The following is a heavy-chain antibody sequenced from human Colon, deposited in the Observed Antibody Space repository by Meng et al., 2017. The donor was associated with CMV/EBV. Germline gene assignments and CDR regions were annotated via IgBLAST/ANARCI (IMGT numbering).Heavy chain of an antibody. CDR3: ASGSCTSTSCYTGYFDL. CDR1: GDTFSGHY. Sequence: ASVKVSCKASGDTFSGHYIHWVRQAPGQGLEWMGWIDPNRGATNYAQKFQGRVTMTRDTSISTAYMELSNLRSDDTAVYYCASGSCTSTSCYTGYFDLWGRGTLVTVS. V-gene: IGHV1-2*02. J-gene: IGHJ2*01. CDR2: IDPNRGAT. D-gene: IGHD2-2*02.